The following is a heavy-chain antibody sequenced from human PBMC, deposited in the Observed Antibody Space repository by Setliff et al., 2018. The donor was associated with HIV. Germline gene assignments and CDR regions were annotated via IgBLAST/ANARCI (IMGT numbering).Heavy chain of an antibody. CDR3: ARRPAFNAFDI. V-gene: IGHV4-59*08. J-gene: IGHJ3*02. Sequence: SETLSLTCTVSGGSISSYSWSWLRQPPGKGLEWIGYIYDSGITNYNPSLKSRVTISVDTSKTQCSLKLSSVTAADTAVYYCARRPAFNAFDIWGQGTMVTVSS. CDR1: GGSISSYS. D-gene: IGHD6-25*01. CDR2: IYDSGIT.